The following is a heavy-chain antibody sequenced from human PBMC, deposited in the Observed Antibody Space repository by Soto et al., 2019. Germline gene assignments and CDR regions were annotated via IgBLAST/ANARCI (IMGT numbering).Heavy chain of an antibody. Sequence: QVQLVQSGAEVKKPGASVKVSCKASGYTFTGYYMHWVRQAPGQGLEWMGWINPNSGGTNYAQKFQGRVTMTRDTSISTAYMELSRLRSDDTAVYYCARGGEGSSWYPISWLGQAMRYYGMDVWGQGTTVTVSS. J-gene: IGHJ6*02. CDR1: GYTFTGYY. D-gene: IGHD6-13*01. V-gene: IGHV1-2*02. CDR3: ARGGEGSSWYPISWLGQAMRYYGMDV. CDR2: INPNSGGT.